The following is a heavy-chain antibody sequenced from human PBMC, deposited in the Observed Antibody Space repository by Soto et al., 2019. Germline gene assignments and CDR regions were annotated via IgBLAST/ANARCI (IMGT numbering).Heavy chain of an antibody. D-gene: IGHD3-16*01. CDR1: GYTLTELS. Sequence: ASVKVSCKVSGYTLTELSMHWVRQAPGKGLEWMGGFDPEDGETIYAQKFQGRVTMTEDTSTDTAYMELSSLRSEDTAVYYCAIDGRYDYIWGNLDYWGQGTLVTVSS. CDR3: AIDGRYDYIWGNLDY. CDR2: FDPEDGET. J-gene: IGHJ4*02. V-gene: IGHV1-24*01.